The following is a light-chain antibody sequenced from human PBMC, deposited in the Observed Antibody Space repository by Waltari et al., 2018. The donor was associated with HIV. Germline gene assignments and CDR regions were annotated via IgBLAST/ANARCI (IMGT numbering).Light chain of an antibody. CDR1: KSNIGAGHD. V-gene: IGLV1-40*01. J-gene: IGLJ6*01. CDR2: PNS. Sequence: QSLLTQPPSVSATPGQRITISCTGNKSNIGAGHDVHWYRQLTGTAPRLLIFPNSNRPSRLPHRISASNSAPPPPPPITRRPADDAGYYQCQPPAVRLYGLQAFGGGTTVTVL. CDR3: QPPAVRLYGLQA.